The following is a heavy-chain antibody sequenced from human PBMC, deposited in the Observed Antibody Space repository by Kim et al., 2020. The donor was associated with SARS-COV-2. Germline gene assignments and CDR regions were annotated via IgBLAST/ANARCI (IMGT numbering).Heavy chain of an antibody. J-gene: IGHJ4*02. D-gene: IGHD1-26*01. V-gene: IGHV3-23*01. CDR3: AKGEVGATGPAQLGY. Sequence: DSVKGRFTSSRDKSETTLYLQMNSLRADDTPVYYCAKGEVGATGPAQLGYWGQGTLVTVSS.